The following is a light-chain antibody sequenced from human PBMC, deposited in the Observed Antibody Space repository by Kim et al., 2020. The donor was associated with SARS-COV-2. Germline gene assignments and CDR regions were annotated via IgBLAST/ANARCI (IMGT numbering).Light chain of an antibody. Sequence: GQSSSISCPGTISDVGAYYDVSWDQQYPGKAPRLMIYDVFERPSGVSIRLSGSKSSNTASLTISGHQTEDGADYYCSSCTGSSPVVFGGGTQLTV. CDR3: SSCTGSSPVV. CDR1: ISDVGAYYD. J-gene: IGLJ2*01. V-gene: IGLV2-14*04. CDR2: DVF.